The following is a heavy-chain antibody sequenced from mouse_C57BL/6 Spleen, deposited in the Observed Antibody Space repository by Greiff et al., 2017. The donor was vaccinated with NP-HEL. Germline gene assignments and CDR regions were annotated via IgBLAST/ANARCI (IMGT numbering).Heavy chain of an antibody. CDR1: GFTFSSYA. J-gene: IGHJ1*03. Sequence: EVQRVESGGGLVKPGGSLKLSCAASGFTFSSYAMSWVRQTPEKRLEWVATISDGGSYTYYPDNVKGRFTISRDNAKNNLYLQMSHLKSEDTAMYYCARDGSNRHWYFDVWGTGTTVTVSS. V-gene: IGHV5-4*01. D-gene: IGHD2-5*01. CDR2: ISDGGSYT. CDR3: ARDGSNRHWYFDV.